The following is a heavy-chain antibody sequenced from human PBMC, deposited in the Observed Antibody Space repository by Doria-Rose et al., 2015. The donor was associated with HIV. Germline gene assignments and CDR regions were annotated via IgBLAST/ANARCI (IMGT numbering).Heavy chain of an antibody. CDR2: IFSDDES. D-gene: IGHD6-13*01. J-gene: IGHJ4*02. CDR3: ARIKSSRWYHKYYFDF. CDR1: GVSLSSPGMG. Sequence: QITLKESGPVLVKPTETLTLTCTASGVSLSSPGMGVSWIRQPPGKALEWLANIFSDDESSYKTSLKSRLTISRGSSKSQVVLTMTDMDPVDTATYYCARIKSSRWYHKYYFDFWGQGTLVIVS. V-gene: IGHV2-26*01.